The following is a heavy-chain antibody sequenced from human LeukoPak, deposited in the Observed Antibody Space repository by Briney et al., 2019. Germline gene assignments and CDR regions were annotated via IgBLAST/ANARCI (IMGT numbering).Heavy chain of an antibody. V-gene: IGHV1-18*01. D-gene: IGHD3-10*01. CDR3: ARDAYYYGSGTAQEDY. J-gene: IGHJ4*02. CDR1: GYTFTSYG. Sequence: ASVKVSCKACGYTFTSYGISWVRQAPGQGLEWMGWISAYNGNTNYAQKLQGRVTMTTDTSTSTAYMELRSLRSDDTAVCYCARDAYYYGSGTAQEDYWGQGTLVTVSS. CDR2: ISAYNGNT.